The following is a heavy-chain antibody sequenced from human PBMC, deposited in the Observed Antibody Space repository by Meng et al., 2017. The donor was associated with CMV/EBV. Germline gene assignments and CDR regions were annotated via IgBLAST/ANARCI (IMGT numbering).Heavy chain of an antibody. J-gene: IGHJ6*02. Sequence: SVKVSCKASGGTFSSYAISWVRQAPGQGLEWMGGIIPIFGTANYAQKFQGRVTITTDESTSTAYMELSSLRSEETAVYYCARGRRWGSAAGTYMYYYYGMDVWGQGTTVTVSS. CDR1: GGTFSSYA. CDR2: IIPIFGTA. CDR3: ARGRRWGSAAGTYMYYYYGMDV. D-gene: IGHD6-13*01. V-gene: IGHV1-69*05.